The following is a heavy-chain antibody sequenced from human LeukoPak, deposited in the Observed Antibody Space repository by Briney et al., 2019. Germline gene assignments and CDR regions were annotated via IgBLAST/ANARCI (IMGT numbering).Heavy chain of an antibody. D-gene: IGHD3-3*01. CDR1: GFTFSSYW. Sequence: PGGSLRLSCAASGFTFSSYWMHWVRQAPGKGLVWVSRINSDGSSTSYADSVKGRFTISRDNAKNTLYLQMNSLRAEDTAVYYCARGDPQVLRFLEWSDNNWFDPWGQGTLVTVSS. CDR2: INSDGSST. CDR3: ARGDPQVLRFLEWSDNNWFDP. V-gene: IGHV3-74*01. J-gene: IGHJ5*02.